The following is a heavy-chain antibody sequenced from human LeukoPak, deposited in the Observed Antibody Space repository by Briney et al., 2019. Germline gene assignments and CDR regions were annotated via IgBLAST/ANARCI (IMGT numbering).Heavy chain of an antibody. CDR1: GGSFSGYY. V-gene: IGHV4-34*01. CDR2: INHSGST. J-gene: IGHJ6*03. D-gene: IGHD3-10*01. Sequence: SETLSLTCAVYGGSFSGYYWSWIRQPPGKGLEWIGEINHSGSTNYNPSLKSRVTISVDTSKNQFSLKLSSVTAADTAVYYCAGWLGSGTSARNYYFYMDVWGKGTTVTVSS. CDR3: AGWLGSGTSARNYYFYMDV.